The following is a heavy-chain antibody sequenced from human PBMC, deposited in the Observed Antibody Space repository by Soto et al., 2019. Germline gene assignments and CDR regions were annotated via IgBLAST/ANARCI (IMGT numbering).Heavy chain of an antibody. CDR2: IFSSGST. CDR1: GGSINTFY. J-gene: IGHJ4*02. D-gene: IGHD5-12*01. CDR3: AREGCYSAYNFAHGIQLWSFDF. Sequence: PSETLSLTCTVSGGSINTFYWSWVRQPAGKGLEWIGRIFSSGSTSFNPSLESRVAMSVDTSKNHFSLNLSSVTAADMAVYYCAREGCYSAYNFAHGIQLWSFDFWGQGALVTVSS. V-gene: IGHV4-4*07.